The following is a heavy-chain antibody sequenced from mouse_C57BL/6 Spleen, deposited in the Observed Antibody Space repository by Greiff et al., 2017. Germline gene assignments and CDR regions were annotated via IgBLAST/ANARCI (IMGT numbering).Heavy chain of an antibody. CDR3: ARNSYYSKRGDYFDY. V-gene: IGHV1-80*01. D-gene: IGHD2-5*01. J-gene: IGHJ2*01. CDR2: IYPGDGDT. Sequence: VQLQQSGAELVKPGASVKISCKASGYAFSSYWMNWVKQRPGKGLEWIGQIYPGDGDTNYNGKFKGKATLTADKSSSTAYMQLSSLTSEDSAVYFCARNSYYSKRGDYFDYWGQGTTLTVSS. CDR1: GYAFSSYW.